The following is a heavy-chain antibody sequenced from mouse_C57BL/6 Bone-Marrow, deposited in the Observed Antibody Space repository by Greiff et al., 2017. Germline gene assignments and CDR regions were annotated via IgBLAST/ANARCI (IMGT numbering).Heavy chain of an antibody. J-gene: IGHJ3*01. Sequence: VQLVESGAELVRPGTSVKVSCKASGYAFTNYLIEWVKQRPGQGLEWIGVINPGSGGTNYNEKFKGKATLTADKSSSTAYVQLSSLTSEDSAVYFCARLNYGGGYASFAYWGQGTLVTVSA. CDR3: ARLNYGGGYASFAY. CDR1: GYAFTNYL. CDR2: INPGSGGT. V-gene: IGHV1-54*01. D-gene: IGHD1-1*01.